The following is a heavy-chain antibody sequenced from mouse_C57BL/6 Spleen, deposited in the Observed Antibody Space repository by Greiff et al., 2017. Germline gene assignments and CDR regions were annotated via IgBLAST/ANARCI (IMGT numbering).Heavy chain of an antibody. Sequence: EVKLVESGGGLVKPGGSLKLSCAASGFTFSDYGMHWVRQAPEKGLEWVAYISSGSSTIYYADTVKGRFTISRDNAKNTLFVQMTSLRSEDTAMYYCARRRALYYFDYWGQGTTLTVSS. CDR1: GFTFSDYG. V-gene: IGHV5-17*01. CDR3: ARRRALYYFDY. J-gene: IGHJ2*01. CDR2: ISSGSSTI.